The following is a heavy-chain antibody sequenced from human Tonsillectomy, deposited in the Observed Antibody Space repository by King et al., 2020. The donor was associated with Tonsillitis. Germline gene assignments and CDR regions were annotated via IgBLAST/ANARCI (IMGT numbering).Heavy chain of an antibody. Sequence: VQLVQSGAEVKKPGSSVKVSCKASGGSFNNYAINWVRQAPGQGLEWMGRIIPIFGPAAYAQRFRGRVTITADESTTTFYMELSSLTSEDTAVYYCAREFQLLFGFDPWGQGTLVTVSS. CDR3: AREFQLLFGFDP. CDR2: IIPIFGPA. V-gene: IGHV1-69*01. D-gene: IGHD3-10*01. J-gene: IGHJ5*02. CDR1: GGSFNNYA.